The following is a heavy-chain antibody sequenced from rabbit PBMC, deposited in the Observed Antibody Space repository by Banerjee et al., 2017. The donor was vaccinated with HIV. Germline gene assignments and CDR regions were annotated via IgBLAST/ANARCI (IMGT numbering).Heavy chain of an antibody. D-gene: IGHD4-1*01. J-gene: IGHJ6*01. CDR2: IYADDDDST. CDR3: ARDLAGVIGWNFGL. V-gene: IGHV1S40*01. Sequence: WVRQAPGKGLEWIACIYADDDDSTGYANWVNGRFTISKASWTTVTLQMTSLTAADTATYFCARDLAGVIGWNFGLWGPGTLVTVS.